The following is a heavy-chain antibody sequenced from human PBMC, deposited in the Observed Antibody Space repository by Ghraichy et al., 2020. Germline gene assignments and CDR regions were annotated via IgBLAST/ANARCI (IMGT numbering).Heavy chain of an antibody. Sequence: LSLTCAASGFTFSDAWMSWVRQAPGKGLEWIGRIKSISDGGTRDYAAPVKGRFTISRDDSKSTVYLQMNSLKTEDTALYYCTTDLGQLELREIDYWGQGTQVTVSS. CDR2: IKSISDGGTR. D-gene: IGHD1-1*01. V-gene: IGHV3-15*01. CDR1: GFTFSDAW. CDR3: TTDLGQLELREIDY. J-gene: IGHJ4*02.